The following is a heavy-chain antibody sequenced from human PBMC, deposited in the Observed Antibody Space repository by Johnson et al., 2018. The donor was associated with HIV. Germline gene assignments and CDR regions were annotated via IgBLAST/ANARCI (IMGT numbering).Heavy chain of an antibody. D-gene: IGHD3-16*02. Sequence: VQLVESGGGLVQPGGSLRLSCAASGFTFSSYAMNWVRQAPGKGLEWVSAISDSGGSTYYADSVKGRFTISRDNSKNTLYLQMNSLRAEDTAVYYCARDSYDYVWGSYRHDAFDIWGQGTMVTVSS. J-gene: IGHJ3*02. CDR1: GFTFSSYA. V-gene: IGHV3-23*04. CDR2: ISDSGGST. CDR3: ARDSYDYVWGSYRHDAFDI.